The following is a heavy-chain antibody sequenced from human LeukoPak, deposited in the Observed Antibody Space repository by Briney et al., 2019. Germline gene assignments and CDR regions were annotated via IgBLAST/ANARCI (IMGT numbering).Heavy chain of an antibody. Sequence: SETLSLTCTVSGGSISSSSYYWGWIRQPPGKGLEWIGSIYYSGSTYYNPSLKSRVTISVDTSKNQFSLKLSSVTAADTAVYYCARLFSGRQVTERLRGGLLYLFDYWGQGTLVTVSS. CDR3: ARLFSGRQVTERLRGGLLYLFDY. J-gene: IGHJ4*02. V-gene: IGHV4-39*01. D-gene: IGHD3-3*01. CDR2: IYYSGST. CDR1: GGSISSSSYY.